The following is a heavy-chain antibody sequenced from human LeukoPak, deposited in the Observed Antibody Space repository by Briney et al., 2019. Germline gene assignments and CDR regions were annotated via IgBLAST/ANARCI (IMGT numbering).Heavy chain of an antibody. CDR1: GGSISSGSYY. CDR2: IYTSGST. V-gene: IGHV4-61*02. J-gene: IGHJ3*02. D-gene: IGHD3-22*01. Sequence: PSQTLSLTCTVSGGSISSGSYYWSWIRQPAGKGLEWIGRIYTSGSTNYNPSLKSRVTISVDTSKNQFSLKLSSVTAADTAVYYCARDKTDAYYYDSNGAFDIWGQGTMVTVSS. CDR3: ARDKTDAYYYDSNGAFDI.